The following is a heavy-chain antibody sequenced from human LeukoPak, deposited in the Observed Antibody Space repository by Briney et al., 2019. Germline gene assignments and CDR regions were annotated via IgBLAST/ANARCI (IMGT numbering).Heavy chain of an antibody. CDR1: GYTFTSYD. CDR2: MNPNSGNT. J-gene: IGHJ5*02. V-gene: IGHV1-8*01. D-gene: IGHD5-12*01. CDR3: AKAGIVATMNADWFDP. Sequence: GASVKVSCMASGYTFTSYDINWVRQATGQGLEWMGWMNPNSGNTGYAQKFQGRVTMTRDTSISTAYMELSSLRSEDTAVYYCAKAGIVATMNADWFDPWGQGTLVTVSS.